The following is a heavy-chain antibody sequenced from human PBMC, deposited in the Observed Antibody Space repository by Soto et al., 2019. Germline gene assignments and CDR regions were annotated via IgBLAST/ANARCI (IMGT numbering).Heavy chain of an antibody. CDR3: ASSATGLYGDYN. CDR2: INSDGSNI. CDR1: GFTFTNYW. Sequence: EVQLVESGGGLVQPGGSLKLSCAASGFTFTNYWIHWVRQARGKGLVWVSRINSDGSNINYADFVKGRFTISRDNAKTTVYLQMNSLRAEDTAVYFCASSATGLYGDYNWGQGALVTVSS. J-gene: IGHJ4*02. D-gene: IGHD4-17*01. V-gene: IGHV3-74*01.